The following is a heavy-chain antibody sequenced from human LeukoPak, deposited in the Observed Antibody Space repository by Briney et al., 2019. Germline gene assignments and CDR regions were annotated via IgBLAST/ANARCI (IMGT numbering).Heavy chain of an antibody. CDR3: ARDRPTGASRLFVVQ. V-gene: IGHV3-21*04. J-gene: IGHJ4*02. Sequence: GGSLRLSCTASGFTFSSYAMTWVRQAPGKGLEWVSSMSSGGTYLYYADSVRGRFTISRDSAKNSLYLVMKSLRAEDTATYFCARDRPTGASRLFVVQWGQGTLVSVSS. CDR2: MSSGGTYL. CDR1: GFTFSSYA. D-gene: IGHD2-15*01.